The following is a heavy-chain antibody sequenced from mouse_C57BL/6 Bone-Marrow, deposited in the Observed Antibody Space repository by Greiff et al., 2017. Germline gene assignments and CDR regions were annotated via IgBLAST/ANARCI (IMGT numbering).Heavy chain of an antibody. CDR3: ARSGGGAYFDY. CDR2: IHPNSGST. CDR1: GYTFTSYW. Sequence: VQLQQPGAELVKPGASVKLSCKASGYTFTSYWMHWVKQRPGQGLEWIGMIHPNSGSTNYNEKFKSKATLTVDKSSSTAYMQLSSLTSEDSAVYYCARSGGGAYFDYWGQGTTLTVSS. D-gene: IGHD3-1*01. J-gene: IGHJ2*01. V-gene: IGHV1-64*01.